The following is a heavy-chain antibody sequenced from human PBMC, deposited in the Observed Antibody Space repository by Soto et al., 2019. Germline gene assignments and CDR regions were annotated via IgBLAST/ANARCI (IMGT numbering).Heavy chain of an antibody. CDR3: ATITGTTIRDAFDI. J-gene: IGHJ3*02. Sequence: ASVKVSCKVSGCTLTELSMHWVRQAPGKGLEWMGGFDPEDGETIYAQKFQGRVTMTEDTSTDTAYMELSSLRSEDTAVYYCATITGTTIRDAFDIWGQGTMVTVSS. CDR2: FDPEDGET. V-gene: IGHV1-24*01. CDR1: GCTLTELS. D-gene: IGHD1-20*01.